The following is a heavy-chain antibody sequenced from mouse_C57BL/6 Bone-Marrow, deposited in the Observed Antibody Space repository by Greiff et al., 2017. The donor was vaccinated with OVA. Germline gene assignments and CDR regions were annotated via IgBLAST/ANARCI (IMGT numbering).Heavy chain of an antibody. Sequence: EVQLQQSGAELVKPGASVKLSCTASGFTIKDYYMHWVKQRTEQGLEWIGRIDPEDGETKYAPKFQGKATITADQSSNTAYLQLSSLTSDDTAVYYCAREYGSSYEFDYWGQGTTLTVSS. CDR3: AREYGSSYEFDY. CDR1: GFTIKDYY. J-gene: IGHJ2*01. D-gene: IGHD1-1*01. V-gene: IGHV14-2*01. CDR2: IDPEDGET.